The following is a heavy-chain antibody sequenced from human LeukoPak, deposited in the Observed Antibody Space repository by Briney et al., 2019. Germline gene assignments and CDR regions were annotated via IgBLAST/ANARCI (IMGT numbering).Heavy chain of an antibody. D-gene: IGHD6-13*01. CDR3: ASRNSSIFDY. CDR1: GGSISSSNW. CDR2: IYHSGST. V-gene: IGHV4-4*02. Sequence: SGTLSLTCAVSGGSISSSNWWSWVRQPPGKGLEWIGEIYHSGSTNYNPSLKSRVTISVDTSKNQFFLKLSSVTAADTAVYYCASRNSSIFDYWGQGTLVTVSS. J-gene: IGHJ4*02.